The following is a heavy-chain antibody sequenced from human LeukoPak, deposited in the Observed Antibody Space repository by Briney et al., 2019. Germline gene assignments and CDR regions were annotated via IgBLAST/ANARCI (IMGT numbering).Heavy chain of an antibody. CDR2: IYPGDSDT. J-gene: IGHJ4*02. Sequence: GESLKISCKGSGYSFTSYWIGWVRQMPGKGLEWMGIIYPGDSDTRYSPSFQGQVTISADKSISTAYLQWSSLKASDTAMYYCARRYRGGSWSYYSPIDYWGQGTLVTVSS. V-gene: IGHV5-51*01. CDR1: GYSFTSYW. D-gene: IGHD3-10*01. CDR3: ARRYRGGSWSYYSPIDY.